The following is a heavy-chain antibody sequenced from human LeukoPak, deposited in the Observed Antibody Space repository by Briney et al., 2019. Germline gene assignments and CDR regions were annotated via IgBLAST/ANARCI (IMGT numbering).Heavy chain of an antibody. CDR2: ISSSSSTI. CDR1: GFTFSSYS. J-gene: IGHJ5*02. Sequence: GGSLRLSCAASGFTFSSYSMNWVRQAPGKGLEWVSYISSSSSTIYYADSVKGRFTISRDNAKNSLYLQMNSLRAEDTAVYYCAKDRNYGDCPSWFDPWGQGTLVTVSS. CDR3: AKDRNYGDCPSWFDP. V-gene: IGHV3-48*01. D-gene: IGHD4-17*01.